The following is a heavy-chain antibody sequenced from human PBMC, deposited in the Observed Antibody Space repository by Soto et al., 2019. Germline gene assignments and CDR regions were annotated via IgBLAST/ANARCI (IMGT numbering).Heavy chain of an antibody. CDR3: ARDGEGIADRTNWFDP. V-gene: IGHV4-31*03. J-gene: IGHJ5*02. CDR1: GGSISSGGYY. Sequence: QVQLQESGPGLVKPSQTLSLTCTVSGGSISSGGYYWSWIRQHPGKGLEWIGYIYYSGSTYYNPSLKSRVTISVDTSKNQFSLKLSSVTAADTAVYYCARDGEGIADRTNWFDPWGQGTLVTVSS. CDR2: IYYSGST. D-gene: IGHD6-13*01.